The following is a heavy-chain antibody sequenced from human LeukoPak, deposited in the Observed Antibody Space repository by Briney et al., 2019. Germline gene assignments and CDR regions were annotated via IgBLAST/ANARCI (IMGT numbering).Heavy chain of an antibody. Sequence: SETLSLTCTVSGGSISSYYWSWIRQPPGKGLEWIGYIYYSGSTNYNPSLKSRVTISVDTSTNQFSLKLSSVTAADTAVYYCARDRGVSALDPWGQGTLVTVSS. V-gene: IGHV4-59*01. CDR2: IYYSGST. CDR1: GGSISSYY. CDR3: ARDRGVSALDP. J-gene: IGHJ5*02. D-gene: IGHD3-10*01.